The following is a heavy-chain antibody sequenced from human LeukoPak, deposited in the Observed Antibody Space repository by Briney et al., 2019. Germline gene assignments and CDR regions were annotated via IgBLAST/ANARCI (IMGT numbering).Heavy chain of an antibody. J-gene: IGHJ2*01. CDR3: SKGPTTDWFFDL. V-gene: IGHV3-9*01. Sequence: GGSLRLSCAASGFTFEHHAMHWVRQVPGKGLEWVASLSANSAIIGYTDSARGRFTISRDNAKRSLYLQMNSLRPDDTALYYCSKGPTTDWFFDLWGRGTLVTVSS. D-gene: IGHD1-1*01. CDR2: LSANSAII. CDR1: GFTFEHHA.